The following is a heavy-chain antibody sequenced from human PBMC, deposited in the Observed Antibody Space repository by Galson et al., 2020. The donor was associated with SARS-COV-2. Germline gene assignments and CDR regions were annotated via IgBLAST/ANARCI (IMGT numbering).Heavy chain of an antibody. CDR2: IYWDDDK. J-gene: IGHJ4*02. CDR1: GFSLSTSGVG. Sequence: SGPTLVKPTQTLTLTCTFSGFSLSTSGVGVGWIRQPPGNALEWLALIYWDDDKRYSPSLKSRLTITKDTSKNQVVLTMTNMDPVDTATYYCARHEVGAIFDYWGQGTLVTVSS. D-gene: IGHD1-26*01. CDR3: ARHEVGAIFDY. V-gene: IGHV2-5*02.